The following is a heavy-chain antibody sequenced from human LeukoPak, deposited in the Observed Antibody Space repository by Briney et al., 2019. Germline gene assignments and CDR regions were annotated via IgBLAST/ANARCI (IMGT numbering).Heavy chain of an antibody. D-gene: IGHD4-17*01. J-gene: IGHJ3*02. Sequence: GGSLRLSCAASGFTFSSYWMLWVRQAPGKGLVWVSRINSDGSSTSYADSVKGRFTISRDNAKNTLYLQMNSLRAEDTAVYYCASGWDYGDSNNAFDIWGQGTMVTVSS. V-gene: IGHV3-74*01. CDR3: ASGWDYGDSNNAFDI. CDR2: INSDGSST. CDR1: GFTFSSYW.